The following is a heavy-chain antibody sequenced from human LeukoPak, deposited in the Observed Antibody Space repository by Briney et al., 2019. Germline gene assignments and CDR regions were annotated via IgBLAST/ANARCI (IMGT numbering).Heavy chain of an antibody. CDR1: GFTFSSYS. V-gene: IGHV3-21*01. Sequence: GGSLRLSCAASGFTFSSYSMNWVRQAPGKGPEWVSSISSSSYIYYADSVKGRFTISRDNAKNSLYLQMSSLRAEDTAVYYCARDSAGDAFDIWGQGTMVTVSS. CDR2: ISSSSYI. D-gene: IGHD6-13*01. CDR3: ARDSAGDAFDI. J-gene: IGHJ3*02.